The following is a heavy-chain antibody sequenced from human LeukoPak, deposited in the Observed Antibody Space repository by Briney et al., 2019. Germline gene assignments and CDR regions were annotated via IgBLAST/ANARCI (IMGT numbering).Heavy chain of an antibody. CDR3: ARGYYYDSSGPNIPFDY. CDR2: IESDGSTT. J-gene: IGHJ4*02. Sequence: GGSLRLSCAASGFTFRRYWMHWVRHAPGKGLVWVSRIESDGSTTTYADSVKGRFTISRDNAKNTLYLQMNSLRAEDTAVYYCARGYYYDSSGPNIPFDYWGQGTLVTVSS. D-gene: IGHD3-22*01. CDR1: GFTFRRYW. V-gene: IGHV3-74*01.